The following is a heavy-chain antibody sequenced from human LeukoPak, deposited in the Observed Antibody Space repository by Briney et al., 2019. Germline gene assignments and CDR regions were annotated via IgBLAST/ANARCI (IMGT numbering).Heavy chain of an antibody. CDR1: GFTFSSYA. D-gene: IGHD3-16*01. V-gene: IGHV3-30*04. J-gene: IGHJ6*02. CDR3: ARWPSPPCLISCPDPYYYGMDV. CDR2: ISYDGSNK. Sequence: GGSLRLSCAASGFTFSSYAMHWVRPAPGKGLEWVAVISYDGSNKYYADSVKGRFTISRDNSKNTLYLQMNSLRAEDTAVYYCARWPSPPCLISCPDPYYYGMDVWGQGTTVTVSS.